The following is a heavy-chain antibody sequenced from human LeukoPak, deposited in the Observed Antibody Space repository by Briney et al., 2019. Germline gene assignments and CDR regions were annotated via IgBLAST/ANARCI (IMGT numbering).Heavy chain of an antibody. CDR3: AREDSWLQLDY. V-gene: IGHV3-7*01. D-gene: IGHD5-24*01. CDR1: EFTFSSYW. J-gene: IGHJ4*02. Sequence: GGSLRLSCAASEFTFSSYWMSWVRQAPGKGLEWVANIKQDGSEKYYVDSVKGRFTIARDNAKNSLYLQMNSLRGEDTAVYYCAREDSWLQLDYWGQGTLVTVSS. CDR2: IKQDGSEK.